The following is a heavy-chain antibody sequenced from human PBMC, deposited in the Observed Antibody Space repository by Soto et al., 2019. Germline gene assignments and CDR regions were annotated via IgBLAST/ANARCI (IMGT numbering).Heavy chain of an antibody. CDR3: ARDRANDYDILTGYYSPLYYGMDV. Sequence: GGYLRLSCAASGFTFSSYALHWVRQAPGKGLDWVAVISYDGSNKYYADSVKGRFTISRDNSKNTLYLQMNSLRAEDTAVYYCARDRANDYDILTGYYSPLYYGMDVWGQGTTVTVSS. V-gene: IGHV3-30-3*01. CDR1: GFTFSSYA. CDR2: ISYDGSNK. D-gene: IGHD3-9*01. J-gene: IGHJ6*02.